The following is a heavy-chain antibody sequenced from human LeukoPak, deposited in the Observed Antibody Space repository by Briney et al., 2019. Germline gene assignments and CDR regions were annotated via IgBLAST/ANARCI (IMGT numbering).Heavy chain of an antibody. D-gene: IGHD5-18*01. CDR2: IKSKTDGETT. V-gene: IGHV3-15*01. J-gene: IGHJ4*02. CDR1: RFTFNYAW. CDR3: TTAPSGYAYMNGWHLDY. Sequence: GGSLRLSCAASRFTFNYAWMSWVRQAPGKGLEWVGRIKSKTDGETTDYAAPVKGRFTISRDDSKNTLYLQMNSLKTEDTALYYCTTAPSGYAYMNGWHLDYWGQGALVTVSS.